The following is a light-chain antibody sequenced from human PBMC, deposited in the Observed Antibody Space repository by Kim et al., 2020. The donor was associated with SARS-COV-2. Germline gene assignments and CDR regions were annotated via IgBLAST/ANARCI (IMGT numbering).Light chain of an antibody. Sequence: VSPGERATLSCRASQSVGTNLAWYQQKPGQAPRLLIYGASSRATGIPARFGGSWSGTEFTLTISSLQSEDFALYYCQQYDDWPPYTFGQGTKLEI. CDR3: QQYDDWPPYT. CDR1: QSVGTN. V-gene: IGKV3-15*01. CDR2: GAS. J-gene: IGKJ2*01.